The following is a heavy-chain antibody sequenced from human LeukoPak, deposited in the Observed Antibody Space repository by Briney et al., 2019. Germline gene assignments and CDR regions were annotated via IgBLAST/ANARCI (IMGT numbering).Heavy chain of an antibody. CDR2: ISWNSGSI. D-gene: IGHD6-19*01. CDR1: GFTFDDYA. V-gene: IGHV3-9*03. Sequence: PGRSLRLSCAASGFTFDDYAMHWVRQAPGKGLEWVSGISWNSGSIGYADSVKGRFTISRDNAKNSLYLQMNSLRAEDMALYYCAKDFAVAGTIGGAFDIWGQGTMVTVSS. J-gene: IGHJ3*02. CDR3: AKDFAVAGTIGGAFDI.